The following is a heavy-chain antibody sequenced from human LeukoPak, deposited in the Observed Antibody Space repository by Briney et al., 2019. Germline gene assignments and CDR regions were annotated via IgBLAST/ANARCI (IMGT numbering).Heavy chain of an antibody. CDR3: ARETSLWFGGPPDY. CDR1: GGSISSYY. J-gene: IGHJ4*02. V-gene: IGHV4-4*07. CDR2: IYTSGST. D-gene: IGHD3-10*01. Sequence: SETLSLTCTVSGGSISSYYWSWIQQPAGKGLEWIGRIYTSGSTNYNPSLKSRVTMSVDTSKNQFSLKLISVTAADTTVYYCARETSLWFGGPPDYWGQGTLVTVSS.